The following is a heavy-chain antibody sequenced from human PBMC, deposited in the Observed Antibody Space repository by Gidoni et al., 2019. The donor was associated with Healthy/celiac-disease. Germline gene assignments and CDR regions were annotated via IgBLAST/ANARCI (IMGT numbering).Heavy chain of an antibody. Sequence: QVTLNESGPVLEKPTETLPLTCTVSGFSLSNARMCVSWIRQPPGKALEWLAHIFSNDENSYCTSLKSRLTISKDTSKSQVVLTMTNMDPVDTATYYCARETLLWFGRLNRDYYGMDVWGQGTTVTVSS. CDR1: GFSLSNARMC. CDR3: ARETLLWFGRLNRDYYGMDV. V-gene: IGHV2-26*01. CDR2: IFSNDEN. J-gene: IGHJ6*02. D-gene: IGHD3-10*01.